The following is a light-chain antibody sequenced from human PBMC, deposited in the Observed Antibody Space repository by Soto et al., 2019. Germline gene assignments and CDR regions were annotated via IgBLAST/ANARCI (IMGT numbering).Light chain of an antibody. CDR2: DAS. Sequence: IVFTPSPGTLSLSPGERATPSFTASQSISSTYLTWYHQRPGQATRLLIYDASRRATGIPDRFSGSGSGTDFSLTISRLEPEDFAVYYCQHYDSARWTFGLGTKVDI. CDR3: QHYDSARWT. J-gene: IGKJ1*01. V-gene: IGKV3-20*01. CDR1: QSISSTY.